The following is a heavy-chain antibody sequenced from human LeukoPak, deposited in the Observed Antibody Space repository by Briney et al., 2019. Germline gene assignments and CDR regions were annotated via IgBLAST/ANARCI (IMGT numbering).Heavy chain of an antibody. CDR1: GGSINSYY. CDR3: ARVGSRYGADALDI. V-gene: IGHV4-59*01. J-gene: IGHJ3*02. CDR2: IYYTGRT. D-gene: IGHD5-18*01. Sequence: PSETLSLTCTITGGSINSYYWSWVRQPPGKGLEWVGYIYYTGRTTYSPSLESRVSISLDTSKDQFSLRLNSVTAADTAVYYCARVGSRYGADALDIWGRGAMVIVS.